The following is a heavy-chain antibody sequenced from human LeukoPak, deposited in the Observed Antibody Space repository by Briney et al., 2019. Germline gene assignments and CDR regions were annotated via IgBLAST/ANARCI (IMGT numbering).Heavy chain of an antibody. CDR1: GGSISSSSYY. J-gene: IGHJ5*02. CDR3: ARHEYWFDP. CDR2: IYYSGNT. V-gene: IGHV4-39*01. Sequence: SETLSLTCTVSGGSISSSSYYWGWIRQPPGKGLEWIGSIYYSGNTYYNPSLKSRVTISVDTSKNQFSLKLSSVTAADTAVYYCARHEYWFDPWGQGTLVTVSS.